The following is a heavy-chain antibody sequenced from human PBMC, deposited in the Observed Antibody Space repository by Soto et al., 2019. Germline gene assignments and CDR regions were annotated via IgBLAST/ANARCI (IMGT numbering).Heavy chain of an antibody. V-gene: IGHV4-34*01. CDR2: INHSGST. J-gene: IGHJ3*02. CDR3: ARLPNHPYYYTDAFDI. Sequence: PSETLSLTCAVYGGSFSGYYWSWIRQPPGKGLEWIGEINHSGSTNYNPSLKSRVTISVDTSKNQFSLKLSSVTAADTAVYYCARLPNHPYYYTDAFDIWGQGTMVTVSS. D-gene: IGHD3-10*01. CDR1: GGSFSGYY.